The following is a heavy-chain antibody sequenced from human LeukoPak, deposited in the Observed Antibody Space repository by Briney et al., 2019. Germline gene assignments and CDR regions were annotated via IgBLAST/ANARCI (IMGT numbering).Heavy chain of an antibody. CDR3: ARVREYSSHIDY. J-gene: IGHJ4*02. CDR2: IIPIFGTA. CDR1: GGTFSSYA. Sequence: SVKVSXKASGGTFSSYATSWVRQAPGQGLEWMGRIIPIFGTANYAQKFQGRVTITADKSTSTAYMELSSLRSEDTAVYYCARVREYSSHIDYWGQGTLVTVSS. D-gene: IGHD6-6*01. V-gene: IGHV1-69*06.